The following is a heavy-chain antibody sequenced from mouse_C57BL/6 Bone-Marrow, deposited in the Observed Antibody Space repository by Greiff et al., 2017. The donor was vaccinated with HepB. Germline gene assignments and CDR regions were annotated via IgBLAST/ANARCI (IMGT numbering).Heavy chain of an antibody. Sequence: EVQLQQSGAELVRPGASVKLSCTASGFNIKDDYMHWVKQRPEQGLEWIGWIDPENGDTEYASKFQGKATITADTSSNTAYLQLSSLPSEDTAVYYWTDHYYGSSNFDYWGQGTTLTVSS. J-gene: IGHJ2*01. V-gene: IGHV14-4*01. D-gene: IGHD1-1*01. CDR3: TDHYYGSSNFDY. CDR1: GFNIKDDY. CDR2: IDPENGDT.